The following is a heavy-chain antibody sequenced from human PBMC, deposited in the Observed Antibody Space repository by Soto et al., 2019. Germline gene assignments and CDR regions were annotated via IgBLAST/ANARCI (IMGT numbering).Heavy chain of an antibody. V-gene: IGHV1-2*02. D-gene: IGHD6-25*01. CDR2: IRPDTGNT. J-gene: IGHJ6*02. CDR3: ARGSVASAAEPSGMDV. Sequence: ASVKVSCKAPGYTFTGYYIHWVRQASGQGFEWMGWIRPDTGNTDFAREFQGKFTMTGDTSISTAYLELYSLTSDDTAVYYCARGSVASAAEPSGMDVWGQGTTATVSS. CDR1: GYTFTGYY.